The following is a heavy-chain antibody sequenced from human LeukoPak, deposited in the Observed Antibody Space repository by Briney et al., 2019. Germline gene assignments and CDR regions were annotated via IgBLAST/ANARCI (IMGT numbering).Heavy chain of an antibody. CDR2: IKQDGSGK. J-gene: IGHJ4*02. V-gene: IGHV3-7*03. Sequence: GRSLRLSCAASGFTFSSYWMSWVRQAPGKGLEWVANIKQDGSGKYYMDSVKGRFTISRDNAKNSLYLQMNSLRAEDTAVYYCARLQPGIAAAGTLDYWGQGTLVTVSS. CDR1: GFTFSSYW. CDR3: ARLQPGIAAAGTLDY. D-gene: IGHD6-13*01.